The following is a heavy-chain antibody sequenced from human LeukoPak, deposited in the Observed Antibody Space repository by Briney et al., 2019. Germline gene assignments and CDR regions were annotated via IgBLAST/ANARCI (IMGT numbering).Heavy chain of an antibody. D-gene: IGHD3-3*01. CDR3: ASGFGWRDFDY. CDR1: GYTFTSYY. J-gene: IGHJ4*02. V-gene: IGHV1-46*01. CDR2: INPSGGST. Sequence: GASVKVSCKASGYTFTSYYMHWVRQAPGQGLEWMGIINPSGGSTSYAQKFQGRVTMTRDMSTSTVYMELSSLRSEDTAVHYCASGFGWRDFDYWGQGTLVTVSS.